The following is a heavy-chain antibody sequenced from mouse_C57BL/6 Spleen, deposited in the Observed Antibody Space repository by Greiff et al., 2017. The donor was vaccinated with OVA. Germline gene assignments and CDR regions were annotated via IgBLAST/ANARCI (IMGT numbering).Heavy chain of an antibody. D-gene: IGHD1-1*01. CDR1: GYAFSSYW. V-gene: IGHV1-80*01. Sequence: LVESGAELVKPGASVKISCKASGYAFSSYWMNWVKQRPGKGLEWIGQIYPGDGDTNYNGKFKGKATLTADKSSSTAYMQLSSLTSEDSAVYFCARPNYYGSSWFAYWGQGTLVTVSA. J-gene: IGHJ3*01. CDR2: IYPGDGDT. CDR3: ARPNYYGSSWFAY.